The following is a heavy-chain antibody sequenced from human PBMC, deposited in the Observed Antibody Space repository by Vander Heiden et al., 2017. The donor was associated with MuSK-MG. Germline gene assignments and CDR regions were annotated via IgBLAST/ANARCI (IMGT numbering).Heavy chain of an antibody. Sequence: QVQLVESGGGVVQPGRALRISCAASVFTFSSDGMHWVRQAPGKGLEWVAVISYDGSNKYYADAGKGRFTISRDNSKNTLYLQMNRLSAEDTAVYYCARGARSWYEAEYFQHWGQGTLVTVSS. J-gene: IGHJ1*01. V-gene: IGHV3-30*03. CDR1: VFTFSSDG. D-gene: IGHD6-13*01. CDR3: ARGARSWYEAEYFQH. CDR2: ISYDGSNK.